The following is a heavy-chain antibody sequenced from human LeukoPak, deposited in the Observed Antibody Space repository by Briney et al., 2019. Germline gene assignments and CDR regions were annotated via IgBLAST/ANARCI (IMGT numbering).Heavy chain of an antibody. D-gene: IGHD1-7*01. V-gene: IGHV3-23*01. CDR3: AKRRGLELTYYYHMDV. CDR1: GFTLSSYA. J-gene: IGHJ6*03. Sequence: GGSLRLSCAASGFTLSSYAMSWVRQGPGKGLEWVSAISGSGGSTYYADSVKGRFTISRDNSKNTLYLQMNSLRADDTAVYYCAKRRGLELTYYYHMDVWGKGTTVTVSS. CDR2: ISGSGGST.